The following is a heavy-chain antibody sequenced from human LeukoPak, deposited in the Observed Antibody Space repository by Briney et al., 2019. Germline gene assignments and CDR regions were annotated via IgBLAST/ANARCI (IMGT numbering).Heavy chain of an antibody. Sequence: SETLSLTCAVYGGSFSGYYWSWIRQPPGKGLEWIGEINHSGSTNYNPSLKSRVTISVDTSKNQFSLKLSSVTAADTAVYYCARGRGSSWARNYYYMDVWGKGTTVIVSS. D-gene: IGHD6-13*01. J-gene: IGHJ6*03. CDR3: ARGRGSSWARNYYYMDV. CDR1: GGSFSGYY. V-gene: IGHV4-34*01. CDR2: INHSGST.